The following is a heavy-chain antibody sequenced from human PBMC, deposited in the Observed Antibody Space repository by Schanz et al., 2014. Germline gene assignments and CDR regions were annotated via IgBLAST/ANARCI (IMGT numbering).Heavy chain of an antibody. V-gene: IGHV3-23*04. CDR3: AKDLAAVGVFDY. CDR1: GFSFSSYT. CDR2: LSGDGGTT. J-gene: IGHJ4*02. Sequence: VQLVESGGGLVQPGRSLRLSCAASGFSFSSYTMSWVRQAPGKGLQWVSSLSGDGGTTHYADSVKGRFTISRDNSKNTLDLQMNSLRAEDTAIYYCAKDLAAVGVFDYWGQGSLVTVSP. D-gene: IGHD6-13*01.